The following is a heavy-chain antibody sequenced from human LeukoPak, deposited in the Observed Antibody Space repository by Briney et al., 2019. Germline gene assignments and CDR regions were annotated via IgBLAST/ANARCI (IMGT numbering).Heavy chain of an antibody. J-gene: IGHJ4*02. CDR3: ARASLFYNDSSGYDY. CDR1: TGSITNYY. Sequence: SETLSLTCTVSTGSITNYYWSWIRQPAGKGLEWIGRIYTSGSTNYNPSLKSRVTMSVDTSKNQFSLKLSSVTAADTAVYYCARASLFYNDSSGYDYWGQGILVTVSS. D-gene: IGHD3-22*01. CDR2: IYTSGST. V-gene: IGHV4-4*07.